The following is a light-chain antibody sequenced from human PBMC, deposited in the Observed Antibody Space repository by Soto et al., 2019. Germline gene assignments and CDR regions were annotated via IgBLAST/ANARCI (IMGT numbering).Light chain of an antibody. CDR1: QSLSSNY. Sequence: EIVLTQSPGTLSLSPGERATLSCRASQSLSSNYLAWYQQKPGQAPRLLIYGASSRASGISDRFSGSGSGTAFTLTISSLEPEDFAVYYCQHYGRSAIFTLGPGTTVDIK. V-gene: IGKV3-20*01. J-gene: IGKJ3*01. CDR3: QHYGRSAIFT. CDR2: GAS.